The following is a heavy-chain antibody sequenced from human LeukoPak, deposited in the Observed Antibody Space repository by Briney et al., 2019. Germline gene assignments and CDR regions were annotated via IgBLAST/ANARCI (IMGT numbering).Heavy chain of an antibody. CDR3: ATYRQVLLPFES. CDR1: GFTFSTFA. CDR2: IFPSGGEI. V-gene: IGHV3-23*01. D-gene: IGHD2-8*02. J-gene: IGHJ4*02. Sequence: GGSLRLSCAASGFTFSTFAMIWVRQPPGKGLEWVSSIFPSGGEIHYADSVRGRFTISKDNSKSTLSLQMNSLRAEDTAIYYCATYRQVLLPFESWGQGTLVTVSS.